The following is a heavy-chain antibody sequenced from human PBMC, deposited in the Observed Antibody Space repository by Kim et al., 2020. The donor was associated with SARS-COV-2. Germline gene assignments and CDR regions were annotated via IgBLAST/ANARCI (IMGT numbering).Heavy chain of an antibody. D-gene: IGHD3-22*01. Sequence: GGSLSLSCAASGFTFSSYARSWVRQAPGKGLEWVSAISGSGGSTYYADSVKGRFTISRDNSKNTLYLQMNSLRAEDTAVYYCAKDLLPYYYDSSGYYYLDYWGQGTLVTVSS. CDR1: GFTFSSYA. CDR3: AKDLLPYYYDSSGYYYLDY. V-gene: IGHV3-23*01. J-gene: IGHJ4*02. CDR2: ISGSGGST.